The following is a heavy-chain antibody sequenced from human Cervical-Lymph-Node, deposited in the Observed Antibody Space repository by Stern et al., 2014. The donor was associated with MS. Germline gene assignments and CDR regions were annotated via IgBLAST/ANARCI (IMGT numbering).Heavy chain of an antibody. CDR3: ARDSGSSYGIGWLDP. D-gene: IGHD1-26*01. CDR1: GGSISNGVYY. Sequence: QLQLQESGPGLVKPSQTLSLSCTVSGGSISNGVYYWIWVRQPAGKGLEWIGRIRSGGNPKYTPPLKSRVTMSGDAPKNQSPRNRSSVTAADTAVYYCARDSGSSYGIGWLDPWGQGTLVTVSS. V-gene: IGHV4-61*02. J-gene: IGHJ5*02. CDR2: IRSGGNP.